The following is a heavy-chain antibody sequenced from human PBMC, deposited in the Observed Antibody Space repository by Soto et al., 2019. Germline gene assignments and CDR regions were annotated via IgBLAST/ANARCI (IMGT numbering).Heavy chain of an antibody. CDR1: GYMFTSYY. CDR3: AREKVRSSSWYGHYYYGMDV. J-gene: IGHJ6*02. V-gene: IGHV1-3*01. CDR2: INAGNGNT. Sequence: GASVKVSWKASGYMFTSYYMHWVRQAPGQRLEWMGWINAGNGNTKYSQKFQGRVTITRDTSASTAYMELSSLRSEDTAVYYCAREKVRSSSWYGHYYYGMDVWGQRPTVTVSS. D-gene: IGHD6-13*01.